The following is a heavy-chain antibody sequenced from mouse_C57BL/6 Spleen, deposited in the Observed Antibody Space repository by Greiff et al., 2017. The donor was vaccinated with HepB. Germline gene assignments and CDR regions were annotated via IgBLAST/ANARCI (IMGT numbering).Heavy chain of an antibody. J-gene: IGHJ2*01. D-gene: IGHD1-1*01. CDR2: IYPRSGNT. Sequence: QVQLKESGAELARPGASVKLSCKASGYTLTSYGISWVKQRTGQGLEWIVEIYPRSGNTYYNEKFKGKATLTADKSSSTAYMELRSLTSEDSAVYFCARGGTTVLDYWGQGTTLTVSS. CDR1: GYTLTSYG. CDR3: ARGGTTVLDY. V-gene: IGHV1-81*01.